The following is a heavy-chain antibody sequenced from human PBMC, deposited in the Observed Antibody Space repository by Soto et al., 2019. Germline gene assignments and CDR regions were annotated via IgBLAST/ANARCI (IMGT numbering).Heavy chain of an antibody. D-gene: IGHD3-3*01. V-gene: IGHV3-7*01. J-gene: IGHJ6*02. CDR3: ERDRLEWLLYVYYYGMDV. CDR2: IKQDGSEK. Sequence: PGGSLRLSCAASGFTFSSYWMSWVRQAPGKGLEWVANIKQDGSEKYYVDSVKGRFTISRDNAKNSLYLQMNSLRAEDTAVYYCERDRLEWLLYVYYYGMDVWGQGTTVTVSS. CDR1: GFTFSSYW.